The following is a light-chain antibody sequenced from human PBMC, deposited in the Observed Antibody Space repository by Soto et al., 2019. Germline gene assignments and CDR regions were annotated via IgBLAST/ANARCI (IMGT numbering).Light chain of an antibody. V-gene: IGKV3-20*01. Sequence: EIVLTQSPGTLSLSPGQRATLSCRASRSVSSSYLAWYQQRPGQAPRLLIYGVFSRATGIPDRFSGSGSGTAFTLTISRLEPEDFAVYYCQQYGSSPLFTFGPGTKVDIK. CDR3: QQYGSSPLFT. CDR2: GVF. J-gene: IGKJ3*01. CDR1: RSVSSSY.